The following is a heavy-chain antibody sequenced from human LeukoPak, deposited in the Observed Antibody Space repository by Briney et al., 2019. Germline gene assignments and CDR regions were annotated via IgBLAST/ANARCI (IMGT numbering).Heavy chain of an antibody. D-gene: IGHD3-16*01. J-gene: IGHJ4*02. V-gene: IGHV3-30*02. CDR1: GFTFSSYG. CDR3: VRDMSRESIFDY. Sequence: GGSLRLSCAASGFTFSSYGMHWVRQAPGKGREWVAFIRYDGSNKYYADSVKGRFTISRDNSKNTLYLQMNSLRAEHTAVYYCVRDMSRESIFDYWGQGTLVIVSS. CDR2: IRYDGSNK.